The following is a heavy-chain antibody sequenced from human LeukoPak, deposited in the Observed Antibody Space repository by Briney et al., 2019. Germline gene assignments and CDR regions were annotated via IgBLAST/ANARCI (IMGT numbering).Heavy chain of an antibody. CDR3: ARAQYSPDILTGYYPGLGYYGMDV. D-gene: IGHD3-9*01. Sequence: GGSLRLSCAASGFTFSSYSANWVRQAPGKGLEWVSSISSSSSYIYYADSVKGRFTISRDNAKNSLYLQMNSLRAEDTAVYYCARAQYSPDILTGYYPGLGYYGMDVWGKGTTVTVSS. CDR1: GFTFSSYS. J-gene: IGHJ6*04. CDR2: ISSSSSYI. V-gene: IGHV3-21*01.